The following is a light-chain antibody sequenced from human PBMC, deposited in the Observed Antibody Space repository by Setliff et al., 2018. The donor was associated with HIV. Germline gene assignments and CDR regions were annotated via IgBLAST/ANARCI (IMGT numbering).Light chain of an antibody. Sequence: DIQMTQSPSSLSASVGDRVIIPCRASQGFGNSLAWYQQKLGKAPKLLVYGASRLQSGVPSRFSVSASGADYTLIIDSLQPEDFATYYCQQYHSESIFGPGTKVDIK. V-gene: IGKV1-NL1*01. CDR3: QQYHSESI. J-gene: IGKJ3*01. CDR2: GAS. CDR1: QGFGNS.